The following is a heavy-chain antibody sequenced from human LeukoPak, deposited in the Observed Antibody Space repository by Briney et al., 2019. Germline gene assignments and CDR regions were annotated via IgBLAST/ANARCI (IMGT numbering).Heavy chain of an antibody. CDR2: ISGSGGST. CDR1: GFTFSSSA. Sequence: GGSLRLSCAAFGFTFSSSAMSWVRQAPGKGLEWVSSISGSGGSTYYAGSAKGRFTISRDNSKNTLYLQMNSLRAEDTAVYYCAKDRTMVRGVIIDNDYWGQGTLVTVSS. D-gene: IGHD3-10*01. V-gene: IGHV3-23*01. CDR3: AKDRTMVRGVIIDNDY. J-gene: IGHJ4*02.